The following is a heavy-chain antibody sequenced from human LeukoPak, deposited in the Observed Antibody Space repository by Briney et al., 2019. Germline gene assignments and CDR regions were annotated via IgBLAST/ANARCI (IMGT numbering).Heavy chain of an antibody. CDR3: AREDDSRGFPY. Sequence: PGGSLRLSCAASGFTFNSYSMDWLRQAPGKGLEWISYISTDSTTIYYADSVKGRFTISRDSAKNSLYLQMNSLKDDDTAVYYCAREDDSRGFPYWGQGTLVTVSS. CDR2: ISTDSTTI. CDR1: GFTFNSYS. V-gene: IGHV3-48*02. J-gene: IGHJ4*02. D-gene: IGHD3-22*01.